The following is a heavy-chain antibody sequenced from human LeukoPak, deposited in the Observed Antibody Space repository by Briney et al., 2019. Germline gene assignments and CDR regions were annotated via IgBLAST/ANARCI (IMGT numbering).Heavy chain of an antibody. J-gene: IGHJ4*02. CDR1: GGSISSYY. D-gene: IGHD3-22*01. CDR3: ARGVVANYFDY. CDR2: IYYSGST. Sequence: SETLSLTCTVYGGSISSYYWSWIRQPPGKGLEWIGYIYYSGSTNYNPSLKSRVTISVDTSKNQFSLKLSSVTAADTAVYYCARGVVANYFDYWGQGTLVTVSS. V-gene: IGHV4-59*01.